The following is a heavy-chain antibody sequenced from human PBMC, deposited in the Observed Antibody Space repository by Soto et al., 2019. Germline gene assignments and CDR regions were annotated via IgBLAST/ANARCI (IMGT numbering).Heavy chain of an antibody. CDR2: FYPGDSDP. CDR3: ARRGGSGSYHMDV. D-gene: IGHD3-10*01. Sequence: PGESLKISCQGSGYSFSSYWIAWVRQRPGNGLEWMGIFYPGDSDPRYSPSFQGQVTMSADKSISTAYLQWSSLKASDTAMYYCARRGGSGSYHMDVWGQGTMVTVSS. J-gene: IGHJ6*02. V-gene: IGHV5-51*01. CDR1: GYSFSSYW.